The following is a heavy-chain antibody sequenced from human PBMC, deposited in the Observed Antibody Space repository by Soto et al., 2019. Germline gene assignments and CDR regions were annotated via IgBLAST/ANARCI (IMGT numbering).Heavy chain of an antibody. CDR2: IYYSGST. J-gene: IGHJ5*02. CDR1: GGSISSGGYY. Sequence: SETLSLTCTVSGGSISSGGYYWSWIRQHPGKGLEWIGYIYYSGSTYYNPSLKSRVTISVDTSKNQFSLKLNSVTAADTAVYYCAALPPRVVASLLPIPTWGRGTLVTVSS. CDR3: AALPPRVVASLLPIPT. D-gene: IGHD1-26*01. V-gene: IGHV4-31*03.